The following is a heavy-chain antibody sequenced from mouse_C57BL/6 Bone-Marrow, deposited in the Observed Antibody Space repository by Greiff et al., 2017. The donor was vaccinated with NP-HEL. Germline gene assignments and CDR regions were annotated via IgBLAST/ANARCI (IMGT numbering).Heavy chain of an antibody. V-gene: IGHV1-82*01. CDR3: ARSGGPYAMDY. CDR1: GYAFSSSW. D-gene: IGHD3-1*01. CDR2: LYPGDGDT. J-gene: IGHJ4*01. Sequence: VQLQESGPELVKPGASVKISCKASGYAFSSSWMNWVKQRPGTGLEWIGRLYPGDGDTNYNGKFKGKATLTADKSSSTAYMQLSSLTSEDSAVYFCARSGGPYAMDYWGQGTSVTVSS.